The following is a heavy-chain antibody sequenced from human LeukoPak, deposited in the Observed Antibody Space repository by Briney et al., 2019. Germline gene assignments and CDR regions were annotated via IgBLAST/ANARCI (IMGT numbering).Heavy chain of an antibody. CDR2: IKDDGSEK. CDR3: ARRGTYQNWFDP. D-gene: IGHD3-16*01. V-gene: IGHV3-7*01. Sequence: GGSLRLSCAASTFTFSSYWMSWVRQAPGKELEWVATIKDDGSEKYYVDSVSGRFTISRDNAKNSLYLQMNSLRAEDTAVYYCARRGTYQNWFDPWGQGTLVTVSS. CDR1: TFTFSSYW. J-gene: IGHJ5*02.